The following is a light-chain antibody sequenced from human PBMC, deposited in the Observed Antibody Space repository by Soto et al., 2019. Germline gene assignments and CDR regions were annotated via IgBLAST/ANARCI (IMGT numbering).Light chain of an antibody. CDR1: QSVSRSY. CDR2: GAS. V-gene: IGKV3-20*01. J-gene: IGKJ1*01. CDR3: NQYGSSPPWT. Sequence: EIVLTQSPGTLSLSPGERATLSCRASQSVSRSYLAWSQQKPGQAPRLLIYGASSRATGIPDRFSGSGSGTEFTLNISRLEPEDFEVSYCNQYGSSPPWTFGQGTKVEIK.